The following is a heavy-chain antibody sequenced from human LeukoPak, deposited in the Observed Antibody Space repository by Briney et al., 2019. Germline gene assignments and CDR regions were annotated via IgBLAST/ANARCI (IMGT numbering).Heavy chain of an antibody. J-gene: IGHJ4*02. CDR3: AKYSHDSSGSYDY. Sequence: GGSLRLSCAASGFTFSSYGMSWVRQAPGKGLEWVSAISGSDVSTYYADSMKGRFTISRDNSKNTLYLQMNSLRAEDTAVYYCAKYSHDSSGSYDYWGQGTLVTVSS. V-gene: IGHV3-23*01. D-gene: IGHD3-22*01. CDR2: ISGSDVST. CDR1: GFTFSSYG.